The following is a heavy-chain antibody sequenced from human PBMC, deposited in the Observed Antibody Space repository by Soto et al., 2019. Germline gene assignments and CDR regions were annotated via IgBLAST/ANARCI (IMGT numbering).Heavy chain of an antibody. Sequence: DVQLVESGGGLVQPGRSLRLSCAASGFTFDDYAMHWVRQAPGKGLEWVSGISWNSGSIGYADSVKGLFTISRDNAKNSLYLQMNSLRAEDTALYYGAKDLEDIAGGVDVWGKGTTVTVSS. CDR1: GFTFDDYA. D-gene: IGHD2-15*01. CDR2: ISWNSGSI. CDR3: AKDLEDIAGGVDV. J-gene: IGHJ6*04. V-gene: IGHV3-9*01.